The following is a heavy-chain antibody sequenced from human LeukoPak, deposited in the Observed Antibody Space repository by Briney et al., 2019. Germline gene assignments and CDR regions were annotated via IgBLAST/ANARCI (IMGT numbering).Heavy chain of an antibody. CDR2: ISASGGAT. CDR1: GFTFSSYA. Sequence: PGGSLRLSCAASGFTFSSYAMSWVRQAPGKGLEWVSAISASGGATYFADSVKGRFTIPRDNSKNTMFMQMNSLRVEDTAVYYCAKDLDGWLQIQGHWGQGTLVSVSS. D-gene: IGHD5-24*01. V-gene: IGHV3-23*01. CDR3: AKDLDGWLQIQGH. J-gene: IGHJ4*02.